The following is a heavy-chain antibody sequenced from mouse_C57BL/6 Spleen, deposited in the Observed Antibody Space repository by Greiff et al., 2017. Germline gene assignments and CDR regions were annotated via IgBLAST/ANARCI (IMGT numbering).Heavy chain of an antibody. CDR1: GYSFTGYY. CDR2: INPCSGGT. J-gene: IGHJ4*01. Sequence: VQLKQSGPELVKPGASVKISCKASGYSFTGYYMNWVKQSPGQSLEWIGEINPCSGGTTYNQKIKGKATLTVDKSSSTADMQLRSLTSEDSAVYYWARRDGSSGGCAMDDWGQGTSVTGSS. V-gene: IGHV1-42*01. CDR3: ARRDGSSGGCAMDD. D-gene: IGHD1-1*01.